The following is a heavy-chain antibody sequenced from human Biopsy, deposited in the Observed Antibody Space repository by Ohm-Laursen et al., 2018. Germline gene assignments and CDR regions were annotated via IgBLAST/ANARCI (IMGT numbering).Heavy chain of an antibody. CDR3: ARGMRSSGWPYFDS. CDR1: GDSVSSGSFY. D-gene: IGHD6-19*01. CDR2: IYDKGSTA. Sequence: TLSLTCTVSGDSVSSGSFYWTWIRQPPGQGLEYIGYIYDKGSTANYNPSLESRVTMSVDMPKNQLSLKLSSMTAADTAIYYCARGMRSSGWPYFDSWGQGTLVTVSS. J-gene: IGHJ4*02. V-gene: IGHV4-61*01.